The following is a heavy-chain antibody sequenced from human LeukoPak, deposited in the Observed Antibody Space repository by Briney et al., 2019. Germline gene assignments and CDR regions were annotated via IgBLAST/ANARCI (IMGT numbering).Heavy chain of an antibody. Sequence: GGSLRLSCAASGFTFSSYGMHWVRQAPGKGLEWEAVIWYDGSNENYADSVKGRFTISRDNSKKTMYLQMNSLRAEDTAVYYCARQGIVGAKRGGWFDYWGQGTLVTVSS. CDR1: GFTFSSYG. D-gene: IGHD1-26*01. CDR3: ARQGIVGAKRGGWFDY. CDR2: IWYDGSNE. J-gene: IGHJ4*02. V-gene: IGHV3-33*01.